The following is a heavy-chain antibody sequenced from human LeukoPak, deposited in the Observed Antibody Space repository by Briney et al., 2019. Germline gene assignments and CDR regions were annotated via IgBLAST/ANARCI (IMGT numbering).Heavy chain of an antibody. D-gene: IGHD3-22*01. CDR3: ARERGYDRTYNCFDY. Sequence: SETLSLTCTVSGGSISSHYWSWIRQPPGKGLEWIGYIYYSGSTNYNPSLKSRVTISVDTSKNQFSLKLSSVTAADTAVYYCARERGYDRTYNCFDYWGQGTLVTVSS. J-gene: IGHJ4*02. V-gene: IGHV4-59*11. CDR1: GGSISSHY. CDR2: IYYSGST.